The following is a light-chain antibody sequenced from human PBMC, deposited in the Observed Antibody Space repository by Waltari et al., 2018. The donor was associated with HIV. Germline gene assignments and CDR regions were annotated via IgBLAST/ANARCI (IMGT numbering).Light chain of an antibody. Sequence: DLVMTQSPLSLPVTPGETASISCRSSQRLLHSHGNKDLDWYLQKPGQSPQLLLHLGSNRASGVPDRFSCSGSGTDFTLKISRVEAEDVGVYYCMQSLQTPLTFGGGTKVDIK. CDR1: QRLLHSHGNKD. CDR3: MQSLQTPLT. V-gene: IGKV2-28*01. J-gene: IGKJ4*01. CDR2: LGS.